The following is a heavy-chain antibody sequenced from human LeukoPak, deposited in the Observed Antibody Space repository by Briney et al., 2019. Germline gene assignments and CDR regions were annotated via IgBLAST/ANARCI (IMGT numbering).Heavy chain of an antibody. CDR2: MSFDGSHE. J-gene: IGHJ4*02. CDR1: GLTFSNSA. CDR3: ARGGKCSDGKCYLIDY. D-gene: IGHD2-15*01. Sequence: GGSLTLSCVASGLTFSNSAMHWVRQAPGKGLEWVAIMSFDGSHERYGDSVKGRFTLSRDKSKNTLYLQINSLRIEDTAVYYCARGGKCSDGKCYLIDYWGQGTLVTVSS. V-gene: IGHV3-30*04.